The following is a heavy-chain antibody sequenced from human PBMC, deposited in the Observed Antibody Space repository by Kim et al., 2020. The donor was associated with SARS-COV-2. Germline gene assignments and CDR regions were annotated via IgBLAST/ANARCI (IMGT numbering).Heavy chain of an antibody. D-gene: IGHD3-10*01. Sequence: AYAVSMTNPIAINPDSSNNQFSLQLNSVTPEDTAVYYCARGFAAATHFDYWGQGTLVTVSS. V-gene: IGHV6-1*01. J-gene: IGHJ4*02. CDR3: ARGFAAATHFDY.